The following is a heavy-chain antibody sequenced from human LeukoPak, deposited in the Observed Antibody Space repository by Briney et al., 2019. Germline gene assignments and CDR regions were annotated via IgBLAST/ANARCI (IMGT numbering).Heavy chain of an antibody. V-gene: IGHV4-34*01. Sequence: SETLSLTCAVYGGSFSGYYWSWIRQPPGKGLEWIGEINHSGSTNYNPSLKSRVTISVDTSKNQFSLKLSSVTAADTAVYYCARGKENCGGDCYYYFDYWGQGTLVTASS. CDR1: GGSFSGYY. J-gene: IGHJ4*02. D-gene: IGHD2-21*02. CDR3: ARGKENCGGDCYYYFDY. CDR2: INHSGST.